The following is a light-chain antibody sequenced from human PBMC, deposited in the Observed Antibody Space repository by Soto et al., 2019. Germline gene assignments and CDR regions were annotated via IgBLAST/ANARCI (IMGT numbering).Light chain of an antibody. Sequence: QSVLAQPPSASGSPGQSVTTSCTGTSSDIGAYNYVSWFQQHPGEAPKLIISEVNKRPSGVPDRFSGSKSGNTASLTVSGLQAEDEADYYCTSYGGRDNLMFGGGTQLTVL. CDR1: SSDIGAYNY. CDR2: EVN. CDR3: TSYGGRDNLM. V-gene: IGLV2-8*01. J-gene: IGLJ3*02.